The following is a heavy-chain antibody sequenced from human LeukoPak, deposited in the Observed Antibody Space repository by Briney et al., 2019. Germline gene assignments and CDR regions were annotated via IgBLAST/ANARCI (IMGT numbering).Heavy chain of an antibody. CDR2: ISYDGSNK. D-gene: IGHD4-17*01. J-gene: IGHJ4*02. CDR1: GFTFSSYA. CDR3: ASDMTTAD. V-gene: IGHV3-30*04. Sequence: GRSLRLSCAASGFTFSSYAMHWVRQAPGKGPEWVAVISYDGSNKYYADSVKGRFTISRDNSKNTLYLQMNSLRAEDTAVYYCASDMTTADWGQGTLVTVSS.